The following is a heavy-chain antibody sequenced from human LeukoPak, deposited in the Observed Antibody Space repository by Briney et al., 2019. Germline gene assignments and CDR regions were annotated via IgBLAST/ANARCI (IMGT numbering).Heavy chain of an antibody. D-gene: IGHD6-13*01. V-gene: IGHV3-9*01. CDR3: AKDMEAAAGPFDY. CDR2: ISWNSGSI. J-gene: IGHJ4*02. CDR1: GFTFYDHA. Sequence: GGSLRLSCAASGFTFYDHAMHWVRQAPGKGLEWVSGISWNSGSIGYADSVKGRFTISRDNAKNSLYLQMNSLRPEDTALYYCAKDMEAAAGPFDYWGQGTLVTVSS.